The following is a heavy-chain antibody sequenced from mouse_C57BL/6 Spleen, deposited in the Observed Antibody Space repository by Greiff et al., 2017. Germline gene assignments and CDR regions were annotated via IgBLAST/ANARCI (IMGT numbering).Heavy chain of an antibody. V-gene: IGHV1-64*01. J-gene: IGHJ4*01. D-gene: IGHD1-1*01. CDR3: ARQTTVVPDAMDY. CDR2: IHPNSGST. CDR1: GYTFTSYW. Sequence: VQLQQPGAELVKPGASVKLSCKASGYTFTSYWMHWVKQRPGQGLEWIGMIHPNSGSTNYNEKFKSKATLTVDKSSSTAYMQLSSLTSEDSAVYICARQTTVVPDAMDYWGQGTSVTVSS.